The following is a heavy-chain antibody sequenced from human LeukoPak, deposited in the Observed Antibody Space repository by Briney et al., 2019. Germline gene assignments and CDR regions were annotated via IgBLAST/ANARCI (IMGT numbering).Heavy chain of an antibody. CDR2: ISSSGSTI. D-gene: IGHD4-17*01. J-gene: IGHJ4*02. V-gene: IGHV3-11*04. CDR3: ARTTVTAPFDY. CDR1: GFTFSDYY. Sequence: GGSLRLSFAASGFTFSDYYMSWIRQAPGKGLEWVSYISSSGSTIYYADSVKGRFTISRDNAKNSLYLQMNSLRAEDTAVYYCARTTVTAPFDYWGQGTLVTVSS.